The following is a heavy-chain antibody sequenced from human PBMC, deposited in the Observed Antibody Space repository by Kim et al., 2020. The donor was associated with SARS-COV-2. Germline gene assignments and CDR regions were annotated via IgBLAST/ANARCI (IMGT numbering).Heavy chain of an antibody. Sequence: SVKVSCKASGGTFSSYAISWVRQAPGQGLEWMGGIIPIFGTANYAQKFQGRVTITADESTSTAYMELSSLRSEDTAVYYCASSAAGSYPSTFDPWGQGTLVTVSS. CDR1: GGTFSSYA. V-gene: IGHV1-69*13. J-gene: IGHJ5*02. CDR2: IIPIFGTA. CDR3: ASSAAGSYPSTFDP. D-gene: IGHD6-13*01.